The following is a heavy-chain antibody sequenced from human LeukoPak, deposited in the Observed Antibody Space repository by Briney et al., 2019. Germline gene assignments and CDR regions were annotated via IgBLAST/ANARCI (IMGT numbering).Heavy chain of an antibody. V-gene: IGHV3-74*01. D-gene: IGHD6-13*01. CDR3: ARARGIATAGNFFDP. CDR1: GFTFSSYW. Sequence: GGSLRLSCAASGFTFSSYWMHWVRQAPGKGLVWVSRINSDGGSTSYADSVKGRFTISRDNTKNTLYLQMNSLRAEDTAVYYCARARGIATAGNFFDPWGQGTLVTVSS. J-gene: IGHJ5*02. CDR2: INSDGGST.